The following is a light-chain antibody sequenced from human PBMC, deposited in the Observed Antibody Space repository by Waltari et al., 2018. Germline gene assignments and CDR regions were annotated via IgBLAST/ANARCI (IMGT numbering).Light chain of an antibody. CDR2: AVT. CDR3: GSYRSSALEAI. CDR1: SSDIGGYNY. J-gene: IGLJ2*01. Sequence: QSALTQPAAVSGSPGQSITISCTGTSSDIGGYNYVSWYQQHPGKAPKLMIYAVTNRPSAVSIRFSGSKSGNTASLTISGLQAEDEAAYYCGSYRSSALEAIFGGGTKLTVL. V-gene: IGLV2-14*03.